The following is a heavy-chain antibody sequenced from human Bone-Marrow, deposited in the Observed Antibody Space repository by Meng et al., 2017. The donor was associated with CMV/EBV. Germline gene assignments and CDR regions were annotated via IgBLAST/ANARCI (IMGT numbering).Heavy chain of an antibody. CDR1: GYTFTSYD. D-gene: IGHD3-10*01. J-gene: IGHJ5*02. V-gene: IGHV1-8*01. CDR3: ARGLVFWFGELLSREGFDP. CDR2: MNPNSGNT. Sequence: ASVKVSCKASGYTFTSYDINWVRQATGQGLEWMGWMNPNSGNTGYAQKFQGRVTMTRNTSISTAYMELSSLRSEDTAVYYCARGLVFWFGELLSREGFDPWGQGTLVTVSS.